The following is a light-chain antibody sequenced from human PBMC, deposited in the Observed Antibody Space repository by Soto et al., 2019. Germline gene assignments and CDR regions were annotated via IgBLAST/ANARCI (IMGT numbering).Light chain of an antibody. V-gene: IGLV2-8*01. J-gene: IGLJ3*02. CDR1: SSDVGAYNY. CDR3: TSYAGSDIGV. Sequence: QSALTQPPSASGSPGQSVTISCTGTSSDVGAYNYVSWYQQYPGKAPKLMIYEVSQRPSGVPDRFSGSKSGKTASLTVSGLQHEDEADYYCTSYAGSDIGVFGGGTKLTVL. CDR2: EVS.